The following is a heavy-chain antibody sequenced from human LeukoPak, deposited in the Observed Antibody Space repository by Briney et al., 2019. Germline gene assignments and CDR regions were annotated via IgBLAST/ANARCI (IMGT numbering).Heavy chain of an antibody. CDR2: INPTGGST. CDR1: GYTFPSYF. D-gene: IGHD6-6*01. V-gene: IGHV1-46*01. Sequence: ASVKVSCKASGYTFPSYFMQWGRQAPGRGLEWMGIINPTGGSTTYAQKFQGRVTMTRDTSTSTVYMELSSLRSDDTAVYYCARTAARRFDYWGQGTLVTVSS. CDR3: ARTAARRFDY. J-gene: IGHJ4*02.